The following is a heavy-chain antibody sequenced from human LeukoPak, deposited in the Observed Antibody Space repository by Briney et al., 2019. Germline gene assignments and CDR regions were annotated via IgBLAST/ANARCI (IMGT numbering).Heavy chain of an antibody. V-gene: IGHV3-7*01. CDR2: IQRDGSEK. Sequence: GGSLRLSCAASGFTFSNYWMNLVRQAPGKGLEWVASIQRDGSEKYYVESVKGRFTISRDNAKNSLYLQMNSLRAEDTAVYYCARQGYSSGKWGQGTLVTVSS. J-gene: IGHJ4*02. CDR1: GFTFSNYW. D-gene: IGHD6-19*01. CDR3: ARQGYSSGK.